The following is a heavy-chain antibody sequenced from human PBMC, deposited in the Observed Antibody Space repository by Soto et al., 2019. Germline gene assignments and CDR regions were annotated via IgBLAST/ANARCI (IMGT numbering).Heavy chain of an antibody. V-gene: IGHV1-24*01. CDR2: FDPEDGET. Sequence: ASVKVSCXASGYTLTELSMHWVRQAPGKGLEWMGGFDPEDGETIYAQKFQGRVTMTEDTSTDTAYMELSSLRSEDTAVYYCATSSITMIVVVTQGSFDYWGQGTLVTVS. CDR1: GYTLTELS. CDR3: ATSSITMIVVVTQGSFDY. J-gene: IGHJ4*02. D-gene: IGHD3-22*01.